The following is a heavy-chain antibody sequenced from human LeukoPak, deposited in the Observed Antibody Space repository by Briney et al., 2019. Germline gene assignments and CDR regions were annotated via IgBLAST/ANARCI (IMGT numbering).Heavy chain of an antibody. D-gene: IGHD3-10*02. CDR2: IYYSGRT. CDR3: ARSKYGGPDY. V-gene: IGHV4-59*01. J-gene: IGHJ4*02. CDR1: GGSINSYY. Sequence: SETLSLTCSVSGGSINSYYYTWIRQPPGKGLEWIGYIYYSGRTNYNPSLKSRVTISVNTSKNQFSLKLSSVTAADTAVYYCARSKYGGPDYWGQGTLVTVSS.